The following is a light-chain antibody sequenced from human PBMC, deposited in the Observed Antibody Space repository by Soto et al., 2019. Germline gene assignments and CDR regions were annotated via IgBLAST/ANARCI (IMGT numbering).Light chain of an antibody. Sequence: DIQMTQSPSTLSASIGDRIIITCRASQSINTWLAWYQQKPGEAPKLLIYDGSTLARGVPSRSSGSGSETEFTLTLSRLQPDDFATFYCQQYQTYSRTFGQGTKVEV. V-gene: IGKV1-5*03. CDR2: DGS. CDR1: QSINTW. CDR3: QQYQTYSRT. J-gene: IGKJ1*01.